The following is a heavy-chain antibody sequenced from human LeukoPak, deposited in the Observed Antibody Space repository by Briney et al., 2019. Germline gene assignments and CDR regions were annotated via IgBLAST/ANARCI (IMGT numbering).Heavy chain of an antibody. V-gene: IGHV4-4*08. CDR1: GGSISSYY. J-gene: IGHJ5*02. D-gene: IGHD2-15*01. CDR3: ARDIVVVYNNWFDP. Sequence: PSETLSLTCTVSGGSISSYYWSWIRQPPGKGLEWIGRIYSSGSTNYNPSLKSRVTISEDTSKNQFSLKLSSVTAADTAVYYCARDIVVVYNNWFDPWGQGILVTVSS. CDR2: IYSSGST.